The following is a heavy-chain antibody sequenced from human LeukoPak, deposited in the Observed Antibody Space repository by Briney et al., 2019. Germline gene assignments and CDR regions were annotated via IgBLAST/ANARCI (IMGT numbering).Heavy chain of an antibody. CDR2: IYYSGST. D-gene: IGHD2-15*01. J-gene: IGHJ4*02. CDR3: ARDHLGYCSGGSCYGGDY. Sequence: SQTLSLTCTVSGGSISSGDYYWSWIRQPPGKGLEWIGYIYYSGSTYYNPSLKSRVTISVDTSKNQFSLKLSSVTAADTAVYYCARDHLGYCSGGSCYGGDYWGQGTLVTVSS. V-gene: IGHV4-30-4*01. CDR1: GGSISSGDYY.